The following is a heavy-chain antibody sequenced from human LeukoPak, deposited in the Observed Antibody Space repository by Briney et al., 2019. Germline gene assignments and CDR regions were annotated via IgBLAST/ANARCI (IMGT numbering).Heavy chain of an antibody. CDR2: INHSGST. CDR3: ASGGYRYGYTMAFDY. Sequence: PSETLSLTCAVYGGSFSGYYWSWIRQPPGKGLEWLGEINHSGSTNYNPSLKSRVTISVDTSKNQFSLKLSSVTAADTAVYYCASGGYRYGYTMAFDYWGQGTLVTVSS. J-gene: IGHJ4*02. V-gene: IGHV4-34*01. CDR1: GGSFSGYY. D-gene: IGHD5-18*01.